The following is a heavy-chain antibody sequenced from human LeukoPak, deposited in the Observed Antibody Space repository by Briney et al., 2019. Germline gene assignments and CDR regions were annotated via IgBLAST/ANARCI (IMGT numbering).Heavy chain of an antibody. CDR2: ISGSGGST. J-gene: IGHJ4*01. CDR3: AKDRVYCSGGSCSMSSFDY. Sequence: GGSLRLSCAASGFTFSDYYMSWIRQAPGKGLEWVSGISGSGGSTYYADSVKGRFTISRDTSKNTLYLQMNSLRAEDTAIYYCAKDRVYCSGGSCSMSSFDYWGHGTRVTVSS. V-gene: IGHV3-23*01. CDR1: GFTFSDYY. D-gene: IGHD2-15*01.